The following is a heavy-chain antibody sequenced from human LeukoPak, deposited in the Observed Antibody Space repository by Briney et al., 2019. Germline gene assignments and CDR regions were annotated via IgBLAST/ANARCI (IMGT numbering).Heavy chain of an antibody. D-gene: IGHD3-16*01. Sequence: LPGGSLRLSCAASEFTFSSYDIILVRQAPGEGLEWVSWITGSGGAVKYTYSVKGRFTISRDNAKKSVYLQMNSLRVEDTAVYYCARNGGGLDYWGQGTLVTVSS. CDR3: ARNGGGLDY. J-gene: IGHJ4*02. V-gene: IGHV3-48*03. CDR2: ITGSGGAV. CDR1: EFTFSSYD.